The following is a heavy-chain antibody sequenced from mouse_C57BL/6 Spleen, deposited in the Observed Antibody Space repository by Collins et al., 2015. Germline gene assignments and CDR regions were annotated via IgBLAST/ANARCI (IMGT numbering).Heavy chain of an antibody. CDR2: INSGSSTI. Sequence: EVQLVESGGGSVKPGGSLKLSCAASGFTFSDYGMHWVRQAPEKGLEWVAYINSGSSTIYYADTVKGRFTISRDTAKNTLFLQMTNLRSEDTAMYFCTRGLYGAFDYWGQGTSLTVSS. V-gene: IGHV5-17*01. D-gene: IGHD1-1*01. CDR1: GFTFSDYG. J-gene: IGHJ2*02. CDR3: TRGLYGAFDY.